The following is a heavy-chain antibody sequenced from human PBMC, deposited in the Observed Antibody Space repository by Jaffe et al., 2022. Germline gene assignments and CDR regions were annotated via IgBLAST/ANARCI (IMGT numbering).Heavy chain of an antibody. CDR2: ISGSGGST. CDR3: AKDRWGGAVAGSNFDY. J-gene: IGHJ4*02. CDR1: GFTFSSYA. Sequence: EVQLLESGGGLVQPGGSLRLSCAASGFTFSSYAMSWVRQAPGKGLEWVSAISGSGGSTYYADSVKGRFTISRDNSKNTLYLQMNSLRAEDTAVYYCAKDRWGGAVAGSNFDYWGQGTLVTVSS. V-gene: IGHV3-23*01. D-gene: IGHD6-19*01.